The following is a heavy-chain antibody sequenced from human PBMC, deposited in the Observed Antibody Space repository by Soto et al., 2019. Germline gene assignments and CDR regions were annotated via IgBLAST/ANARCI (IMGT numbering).Heavy chain of an antibody. CDR3: ARPPIPTAGGWFDP. V-gene: IGHV4-34*01. CDR2: INHSGST. CDR1: GGSFSGYY. J-gene: IGHJ5*02. D-gene: IGHD2-15*01. Sequence: QVQLQQWGAGLLKPSETLSLTCAVYGGSFSGYYWTWIRQPPGKGLEWIGEINHSGSTNYNPSLTSRVTISVDTSKNQFSLKLSSVTAADTAVYYCARPPIPTAGGWFDPWGQGTLVTVSS.